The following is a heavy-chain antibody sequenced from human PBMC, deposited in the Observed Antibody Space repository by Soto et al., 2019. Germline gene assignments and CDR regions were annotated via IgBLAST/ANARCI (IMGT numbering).Heavy chain of an antibody. CDR3: ARDRYRAGTMVRGVTWFDP. Sequence: TLSLTCTVSPGSISSGGYYGSWIRAHPGKGLEWIGYIYYSGSTYYNPSLKSRVTISVDTSKNQFSLKLSSVTAADTAVYYCARDRYRAGTMVRGVTWFDPWGQGTLVTVSS. V-gene: IGHV4-31*03. CDR2: IYYSGST. CDR1: PGSISSGGYY. J-gene: IGHJ5*02. D-gene: IGHD3-10*01.